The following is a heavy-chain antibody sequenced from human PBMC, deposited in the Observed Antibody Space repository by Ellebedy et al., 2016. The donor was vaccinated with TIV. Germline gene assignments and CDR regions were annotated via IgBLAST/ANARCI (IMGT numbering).Heavy chain of an antibody. CDR3: ARAPRGGTDY. CDR1: GSTFEDNG. J-gene: IGHJ4*02. Sequence: PGGSLRLSCAASGSTFEDNGMSWVRQAPGKGLESVANINHAGSETYYVDSVKGRFTISRDNAKNSLYLQMDSLRAEDTAVYFCARAPRGGTDYWGQGTLVTVSS. D-gene: IGHD3-10*01. V-gene: IGHV3-7*03. CDR2: INHAGSET.